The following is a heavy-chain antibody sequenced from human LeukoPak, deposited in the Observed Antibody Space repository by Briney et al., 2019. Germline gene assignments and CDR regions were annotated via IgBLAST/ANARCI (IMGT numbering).Heavy chain of an antibody. CDR1: GFTFSSYA. J-gene: IGHJ4*02. CDR2: ISGSGGST. Sequence: PGGSLRLSCAASGFTFSSYAMSWVRQAPGKGLEWVSAISGSGGSTYYADSVKGRFTISRDNSKNTLYLQMNSLRAEDTAVYYCAKGDSIQPSYGGRRYYFDYWGQGTLVTVSS. CDR3: AKGDSIQPSYGGRRYYFDY. V-gene: IGHV3-23*01. D-gene: IGHD4-23*01.